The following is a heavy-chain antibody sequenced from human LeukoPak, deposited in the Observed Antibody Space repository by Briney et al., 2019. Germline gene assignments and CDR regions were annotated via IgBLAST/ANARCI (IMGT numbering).Heavy chain of an antibody. CDR1: DCTSISYW. CDR2: LTQDGSEK. CDR3: ARESAQVVVPAAITAFVRLGKFDY. J-gene: IGHJ4*02. Sequence: GGSQRFSCAASDCTSISYWMSWLRQAPGKLLEWVDNLTQDGSEKYCVDSVKGRFTISRDNAKNSMYLQMNSLRAEDTAVYYCARESAQVVVPAAITAFVRLGKFDYWGQGTLVTVSS. D-gene: IGHD2-2*01. V-gene: IGHV3-7*01.